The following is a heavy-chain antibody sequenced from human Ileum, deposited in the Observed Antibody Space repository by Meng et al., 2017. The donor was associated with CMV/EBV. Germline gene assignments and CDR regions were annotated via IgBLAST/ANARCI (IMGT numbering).Heavy chain of an antibody. V-gene: IGHV2-5*02. CDR3: AYRYSYASYWYFDL. CDR2: IYWDDGK. J-gene: IGHJ2*01. Sequence: QITLKESDPTVVKPTQALTLTCTVSGLSLSTNGLGVGWVRQPPGKALEWLAVIYWDDGKRYSPSLKSRLTISKDTSKNQVVLTMTNMDPVDTATYYCAYRYSYASYWYFDLWGRGTLVTVSS. D-gene: IGHD3-16*01. CDR1: GLSLSTNGLG.